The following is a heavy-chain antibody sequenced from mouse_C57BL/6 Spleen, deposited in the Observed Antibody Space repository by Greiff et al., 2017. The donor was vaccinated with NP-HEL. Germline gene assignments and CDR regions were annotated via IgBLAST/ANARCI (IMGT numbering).Heavy chain of an antibody. CDR3: ARSYYYGSSFAMDY. CDR2: IHPNSGST. V-gene: IGHV1-64*01. CDR1: GYTFTSYW. D-gene: IGHD1-1*01. Sequence: VQLQQPGAELVKPGASVKLSCKASGYTFTSYWMHWVKQRPGQGLEWIGMIHPNSGSTNYNEKFKSKATLTVDKSSSTAYMQLSSLTSEDSAVYYCARSYYYGSSFAMDYWGQGTSVTVSS. J-gene: IGHJ4*01.